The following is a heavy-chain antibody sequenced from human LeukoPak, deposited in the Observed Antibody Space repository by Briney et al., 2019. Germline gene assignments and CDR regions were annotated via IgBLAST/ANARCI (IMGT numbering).Heavy chain of an antibody. CDR1: GGTFSSYA. V-gene: IGHV1-69*13. J-gene: IGHJ4*02. Sequence: ASVKVSCKASGGTFSSYAISWVRQAPGQGLEWMGGIIPIFGTANYAQKFQGRVTITADESTSTAYMELSSLRSEDTAVYYCARESYDILTASGGYYFDSWGQGTLVTVSS. CDR2: IIPIFGTA. D-gene: IGHD3-9*01. CDR3: ARESYDILTASGGYYFDS.